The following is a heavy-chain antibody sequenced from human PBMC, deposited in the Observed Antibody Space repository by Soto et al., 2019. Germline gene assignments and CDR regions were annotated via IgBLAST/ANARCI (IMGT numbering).Heavy chain of an antibody. J-gene: IGHJ4*02. CDR3: ASLIGVDTLRDY. V-gene: IGHV1-46*01. CDR1: GYSFTSYF. CDR2: IDPDGGST. D-gene: IGHD3-3*01. Sequence: QVQLVQSGAEVKKPGASVKISCKASGYSFTSYFMHWVRQAPGQGPERMGIIDPDGGSTSYAQKFQGRVTMTTDTSTSTVYVELSSLRSEDTAVYYCASLIGVDTLRDYWGQGTLVTVSS.